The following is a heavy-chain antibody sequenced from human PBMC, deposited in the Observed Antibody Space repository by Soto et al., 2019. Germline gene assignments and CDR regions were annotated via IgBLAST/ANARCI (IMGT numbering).Heavy chain of an antibody. D-gene: IGHD6-6*01. CDR1: GGTFSSYA. V-gene: IGHV1-69*06. CDR3: ARPQDTYSSSSYYYYYYGMDV. CDR2: IIPIFGTA. J-gene: IGHJ6*01. Sequence: ASVKVSCKASGGTFSSYAISWVRQAPGQGLEWMGGIIPIFGTANYAQKFQGRVTITADKSTSTAYMELSSLRSEDTAVYYCARPQDTYSSSSYYYYYYGMDVWGQGTTVTVS.